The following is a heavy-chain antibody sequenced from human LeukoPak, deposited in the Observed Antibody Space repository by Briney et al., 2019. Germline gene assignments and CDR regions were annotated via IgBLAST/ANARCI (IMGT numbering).Heavy chain of an antibody. Sequence: ASVKVSCKTSGYTFIGYYMHWVRQAPGQGLEWMGWINPNSGGTNYAQKFQGRVTMTRDTSISTAYMELSRLRSDDTAVYYCARARHTSSLMVRGVIMSSTQDYWGQGTLVTVSS. CDR1: GYTFIGYY. J-gene: IGHJ4*02. CDR2: INPNSGGT. V-gene: IGHV1-2*02. D-gene: IGHD3-10*01. CDR3: ARARHTSSLMVRGVIMSSTQDY.